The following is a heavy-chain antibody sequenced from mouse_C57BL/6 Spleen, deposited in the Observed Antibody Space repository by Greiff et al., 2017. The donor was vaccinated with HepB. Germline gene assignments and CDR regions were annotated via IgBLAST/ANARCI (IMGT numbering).Heavy chain of an antibody. V-gene: IGHV1-69*01. CDR1: GYTFTSYW. CDR2: IDPSDSYT. D-gene: IGHD1-1*01. CDR3: ARSYGSSSHWYFDV. Sequence: QVQLQQPGAELVMPGASVKLSCKASGYTFTSYWMHWVKQRPGLGLEWIGEIDPSDSYTNYNQKFKGKSTLTVDKSSSTAYMQLSSLTSEDSAVYYCARSYGSSSHWYFDVWGTGTTVTVSS. J-gene: IGHJ1*03.